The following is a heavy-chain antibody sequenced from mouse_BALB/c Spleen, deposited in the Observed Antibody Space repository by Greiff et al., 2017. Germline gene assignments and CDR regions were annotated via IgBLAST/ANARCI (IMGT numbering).Heavy chain of an antibody. CDR3: ARRDCFDY. Sequence: VQLQQSGPELMKPGASVKISCKASGYSFTSYYMHWVKQSHGKSLEWIGYIDPFNGGTSYNQKFKGKATLTVDKSSSTAYMHLSSLTSEDSAVYYCARRDCFDYWGQGTTLTVSS. J-gene: IGHJ2*01. CDR1: GYSFTSYY. CDR2: IDPFNGGT. V-gene: IGHV1S135*01.